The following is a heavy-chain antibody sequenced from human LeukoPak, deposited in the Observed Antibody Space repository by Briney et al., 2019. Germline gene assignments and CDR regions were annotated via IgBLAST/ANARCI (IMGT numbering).Heavy chain of an antibody. CDR3: ARFRAVAGTFDY. Sequence: HPGRSLRLSCAASGFTFSSYAMHWVRQAPGKGLEWVAVISYDGSNKYYADSVKGRFTISRDNSKNTLYLQVNSLRAEDTAVYYCARFRAVAGTFDYWGQGTLVTVSS. V-gene: IGHV3-30-3*01. CDR1: GFTFSSYA. J-gene: IGHJ4*02. D-gene: IGHD6-19*01. CDR2: ISYDGSNK.